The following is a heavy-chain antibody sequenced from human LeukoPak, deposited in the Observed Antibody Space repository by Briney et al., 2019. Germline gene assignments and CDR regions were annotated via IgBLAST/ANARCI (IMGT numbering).Heavy chain of an antibody. CDR3: VWSPYSSDHYLYFQQ. V-gene: IGHV3-23*01. CDR1: VYTYSRYA. CDR2: ISGTGGTT. J-gene: IGHJ1*01. D-gene: IGHD3-22*01. Sequence: GGSLRLSCAASVYTYSRYAKRCATQAPGKGLECVLAISGTGGTTYYADSVKGRFTISRENTTTELYLKMNSMIAKATAADYCVWSPYSSDHYLYFQQWGQGTLVTVSS.